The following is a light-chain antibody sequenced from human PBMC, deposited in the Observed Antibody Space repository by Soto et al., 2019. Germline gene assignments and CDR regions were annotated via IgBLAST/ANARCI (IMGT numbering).Light chain of an antibody. V-gene: IGKV3-15*01. CDR1: QSVRTN. Sequence: EIVMTQSPATLSVSPGERATLSCRASQSVRTNLAWYRQKPGQAPTLLIYDASIRATGIPARFSCSGSGTEFTLTISSLQSEDFAVYYCQQYNDWPPWTFAQGTQVEIK. CDR2: DAS. J-gene: IGKJ1*01. CDR3: QQYNDWPPWT.